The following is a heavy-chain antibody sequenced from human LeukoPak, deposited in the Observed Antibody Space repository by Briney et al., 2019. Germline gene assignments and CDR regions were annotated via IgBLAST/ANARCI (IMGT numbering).Heavy chain of an antibody. V-gene: IGHV3-48*03. CDR2: ISSSGSTI. CDR1: GFTFSSYE. J-gene: IGHJ6*02. Sequence: GGSLRLSCAASGFTFSSYEMNWVRQAPGKGLEWVSYISSSGSTIYYADSVKGRFTISRDNAKNSLYLQMNSLRAEDTAVYYCAREGGNYDYYYGMDVWGQGTTVNVSS. CDR3: AREGGNYDYYYGMDV. D-gene: IGHD4-23*01.